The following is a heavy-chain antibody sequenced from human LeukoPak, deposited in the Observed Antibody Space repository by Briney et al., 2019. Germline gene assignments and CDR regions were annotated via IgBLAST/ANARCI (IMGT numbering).Heavy chain of an antibody. CDR1: GFTFSSYS. CDR2: ISSSSSYI. V-gene: IGHV3-21*01. Sequence: GGSLRLSCAASGFTFSSYSMNWVRQAPGKGLEWVSSISSSSSYIYYADSVKGRFTISRDNAKNSLYLQTNSLRAEDTAVYYCARDREDFWSGFFWFDPWGQGTLVTVSS. J-gene: IGHJ5*02. CDR3: ARDREDFWSGFFWFDP. D-gene: IGHD3-3*01.